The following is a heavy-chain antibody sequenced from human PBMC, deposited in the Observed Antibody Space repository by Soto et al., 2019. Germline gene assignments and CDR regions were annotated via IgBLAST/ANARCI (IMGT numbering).Heavy chain of an antibody. Sequence: GGSLRLSCVASGFTFSTYWMHWVRQAPGKGLVWVSRINTDGSSTNYADFAKGRFTISRDNAKNTLYLQMNSLRAEDTAVYYCAGSVLWPLDRNYWGQGTLVTVSS. J-gene: IGHJ4*02. CDR1: GFTFSTYW. CDR3: AGSVLWPLDRNY. V-gene: IGHV3-74*01. CDR2: INTDGSST. D-gene: IGHD3-10*01.